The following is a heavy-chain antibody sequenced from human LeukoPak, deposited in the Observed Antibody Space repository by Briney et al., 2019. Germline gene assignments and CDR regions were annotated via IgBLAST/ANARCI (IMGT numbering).Heavy chain of an antibody. J-gene: IGHJ5*02. CDR2: MNPNSGNT. Sequence: GASVKVSCKASGYTFTSYDINWVRQATGQGLEWMGWMNPNSGNTGYAQKFQGRVTMTRNTSISTAYMELSSLRSEDTAVHYCARTAVAVRGWFDPWGQGTLVTVSS. CDR1: GYTFTSYD. CDR3: ARTAVAVRGWFDP. D-gene: IGHD6-19*01. V-gene: IGHV1-8*01.